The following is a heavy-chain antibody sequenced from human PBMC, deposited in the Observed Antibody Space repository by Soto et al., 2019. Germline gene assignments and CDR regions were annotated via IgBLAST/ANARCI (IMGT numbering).Heavy chain of an antibody. V-gene: IGHV1-69*13. J-gene: IGHJ6*02. CDR1: GGTFSSYA. CDR3: ARLVGPVWGSYRFEDADGMDV. D-gene: IGHD3-16*02. CDR2: IIPIFGTA. Sequence: SVKVSCKASGGTFSSYAISWVRQAPGQGLEWMGGIIPIFGTANYAQKFQGRVTITADESTSTAYMELSSLRSEDTAVYYCARLVGPVWGSYRFEDADGMDVWGQGTTVTVSS.